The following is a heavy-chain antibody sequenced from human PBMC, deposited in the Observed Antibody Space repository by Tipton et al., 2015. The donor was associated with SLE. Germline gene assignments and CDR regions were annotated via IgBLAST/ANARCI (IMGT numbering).Heavy chain of an antibody. D-gene: IGHD3-22*01. V-gene: IGHV4-34*01. J-gene: IGHJ4*02. CDR3: ASSTPGYYDSSGYYGY. CDR1: GGSFSGYY. CDR2: INHSGST. Sequence: TLSLTCAVYGGSFSGYYWSWIRQPPGKGLEWIGEINHSGSTNYNPSLKSRVTISVDTSKNQFSLKLSSVTAADTAVYYCASSTPGYYDSSGYYGYWGQGTLVTVSS.